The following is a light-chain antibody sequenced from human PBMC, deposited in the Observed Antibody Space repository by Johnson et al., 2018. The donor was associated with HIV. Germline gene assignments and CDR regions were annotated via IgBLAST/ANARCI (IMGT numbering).Light chain of an antibody. J-gene: IGLJ1*01. CDR3: ETWDTSLSAGGG. Sequence: QSVLTQPPSVSAAPGQKVTISCSGSSSTIGNNYVSWYQVVPGTAPKLLIYKNNERPSGIPDRFSGSKSGTSAPLAITGLQPGAEADYYCETWDTSLSAGGGFGTGTKVTVL. V-gene: IGLV1-51*02. CDR1: SSTIGNNY. CDR2: KNN.